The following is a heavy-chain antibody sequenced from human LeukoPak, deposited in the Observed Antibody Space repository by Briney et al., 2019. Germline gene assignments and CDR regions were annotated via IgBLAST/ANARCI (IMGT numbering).Heavy chain of an antibody. J-gene: IGHJ4*02. V-gene: IGHV3-20*04. CDR3: ARDRSYGAFAS. D-gene: IGHD1-26*01. CDR1: GFTFDDHG. CDR2: ITWNGGST. Sequence: GGSLRLSCAASGFTFDDHGMNWVRQAPGKGLEWVSGITWNGGSTGYADSVKGRFTITRDNAKNSLYLQMSSLRAEDTALYYCARDRSYGAFASWGQGTLVTVSS.